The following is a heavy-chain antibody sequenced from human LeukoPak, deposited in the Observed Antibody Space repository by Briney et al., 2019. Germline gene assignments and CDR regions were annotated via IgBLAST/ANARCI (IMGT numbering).Heavy chain of an antibody. CDR2: IYTSGST. CDR1: GGSISRYY. CDR3: ARDGPTYYYGSGSPRWFDP. D-gene: IGHD3-10*01. V-gene: IGHV4-4*07. Sequence: PSEPLSLTCTVSGGSISRYYWSWMRQPAGKGLEGIGRIYTSGSTNYNPSLKSRVTMSVDTSKNQFSLKLSSVTAADTAVYYCARDGPTYYYGSGSPRWFDPWGQGTLVTVSS. J-gene: IGHJ5*02.